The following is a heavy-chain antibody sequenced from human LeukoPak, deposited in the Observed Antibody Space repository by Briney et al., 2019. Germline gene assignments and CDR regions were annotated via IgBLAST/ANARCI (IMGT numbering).Heavy chain of an antibody. D-gene: IGHD5-24*01. CDR2: ISWNSGSI. J-gene: IGHJ3*02. CDR3: ARAPGGLVELVAFDI. CDR1: GFTFDDYA. Sequence: GGSLRLSCAASGFTFDDYAMHWVRQAPGKGLEWVSGISWNSGSIGYADSVKGRFTISRDNAKNSLYLQMNSLRAEDTALYYCARAPGGLVELVAFDIWGQGTMVTVSS. V-gene: IGHV3-9*01.